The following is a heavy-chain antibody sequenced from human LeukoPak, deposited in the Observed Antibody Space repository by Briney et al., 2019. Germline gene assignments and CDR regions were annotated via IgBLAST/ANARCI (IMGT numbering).Heavy chain of an antibody. D-gene: IGHD6-13*01. J-gene: IGHJ5*02. CDR2: IYYSGGT. CDR3: ARGRVGSSSWYRFRFDP. Sequence: PSETLSLTCTVSGGSISSYYWSWIRQPPGKGLEWIGYIYYSGGTNYNPSLKSRVTISVDTSKNQFSLKLSSATAADTAVYYCARGRVGSSSWYRFRFDPWGQGTLVTVSS. V-gene: IGHV4-59*12. CDR1: GGSISSYY.